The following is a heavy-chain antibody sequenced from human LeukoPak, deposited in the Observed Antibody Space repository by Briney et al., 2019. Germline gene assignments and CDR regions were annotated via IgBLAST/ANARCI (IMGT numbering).Heavy chain of an antibody. CDR2: ISSSSSTI. J-gene: IGHJ5*02. D-gene: IGHD6-13*01. CDR1: GFTFSSYS. V-gene: IGHV3-48*04. Sequence: GGSLRLSCAASGFTFSSYSMNWVRQAPGKGLEWVSYISSSSSTIYYADSVKVRFTISRDNAKNSLYLQMNSLRAEDTAVYYCARDSSSWYVGSWFDPWGQGTLVTVSS. CDR3: ARDSSSWYVGSWFDP.